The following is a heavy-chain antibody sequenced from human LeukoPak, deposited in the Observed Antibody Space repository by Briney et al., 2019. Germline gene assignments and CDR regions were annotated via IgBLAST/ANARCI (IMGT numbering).Heavy chain of an antibody. CDR1: GGSFSGYY. J-gene: IGHJ5*02. Sequence: ASETLSLTCAVYGGSFSGYYWSWIRQPPGKGLEWIGEINHSGSTNYNPSLKSRVTISVDTSKNQFSLKLSSVTAADTAVYYCARGVLRFLEWLSTRFDPWGQGTLVTVSS. CDR3: ARGVLRFLEWLSTRFDP. CDR2: INHSGST. D-gene: IGHD3-3*01. V-gene: IGHV4-34*01.